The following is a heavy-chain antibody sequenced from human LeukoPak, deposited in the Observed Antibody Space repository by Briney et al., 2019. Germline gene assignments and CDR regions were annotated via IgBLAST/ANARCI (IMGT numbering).Heavy chain of an antibody. Sequence: SETLSLTCAVYGGSFSDYYWSYIRQAPGRGLEWIGEINHGGSTNYNPSPKSRVTISIDTSKNQFSLKVTSVTAADTAVYYCARERSRGYFDLWGRGALVTVSS. CDR2: INHGGST. D-gene: IGHD6-6*01. CDR3: ARERSRGYFDL. V-gene: IGHV4-34*01. J-gene: IGHJ2*01. CDR1: GGSFSDYY.